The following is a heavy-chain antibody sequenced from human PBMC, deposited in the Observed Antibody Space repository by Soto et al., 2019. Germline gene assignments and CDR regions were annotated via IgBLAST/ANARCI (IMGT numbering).Heavy chain of an antibody. Sequence: GVSLRLSCAASGFTYSTYTMHWVRQAPGKGLEWVAVISYDGNNKFYADSVKGRFTVSRDNSKNTLYLQMNSLRAEDTAVFYCAKERSSGWSFDYWGQGTLVTVSS. V-gene: IGHV3-30-3*01. CDR3: AKERSSGWSFDY. D-gene: IGHD6-19*01. J-gene: IGHJ4*02. CDR2: ISYDGNNK. CDR1: GFTYSTYT.